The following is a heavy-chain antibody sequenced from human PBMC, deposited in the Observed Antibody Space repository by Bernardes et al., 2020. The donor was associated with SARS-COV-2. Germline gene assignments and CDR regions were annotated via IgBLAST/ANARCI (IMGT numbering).Heavy chain of an antibody. CDR1: GFTFSSYS. V-gene: IGHV3-21*01. Sequence: GGSLRLSSAASGFTFSSYSMNWVRQAPGKGLEWVSSIRRSSSYIYYADSVKGRFTISRDNAKNSLYLQMNSLRAEDTAVYYCAREKGRYFDWLPAGSTQPPDYWGQGTLVTVSS. CDR2: IRRSSSYI. D-gene: IGHD3-9*01. CDR3: AREKGRYFDWLPAGSTQPPDY. J-gene: IGHJ4*02.